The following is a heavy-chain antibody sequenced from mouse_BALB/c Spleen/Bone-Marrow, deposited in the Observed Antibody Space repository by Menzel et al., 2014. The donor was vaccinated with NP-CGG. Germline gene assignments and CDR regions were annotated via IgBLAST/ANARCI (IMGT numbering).Heavy chain of an antibody. V-gene: IGHV7-3*02. CDR1: GFTFTDYY. Sequence: EVKVVESGGGLVQPGGSLRPSCATSGFTFTDYYMSWVRRPPGKALEWLGFIRNKARGYTTDYSASVKGRFTISRDNSQSISYLQMNTLRAEDSATYYCARDENVGIYWYFDVWGAGTTVTVSS. CDR3: ARDENVGIYWYFDV. CDR2: IRNKARGYTT. J-gene: IGHJ1*01.